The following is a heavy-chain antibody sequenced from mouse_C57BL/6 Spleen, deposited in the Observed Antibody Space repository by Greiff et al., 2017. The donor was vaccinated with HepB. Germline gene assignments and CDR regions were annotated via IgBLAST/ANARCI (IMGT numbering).Heavy chain of an antibody. CDR1: GYAFSSSW. CDR2: IYPGDGDT. CDR3: ARLHYGYYGGFAY. V-gene: IGHV1-82*01. J-gene: IGHJ3*01. D-gene: IGHD2-3*01. Sequence: QVQLQQSGPELVKPGASVKISCKASGYAFSSSWMNWVKQRPGKGLEWIGRIYPGDGDTNYNGKFKGKATLTADKSSSTAYMQLSSLTSEDSAVYFCARLHYGYYGGFAYWGQGTLVTVSA.